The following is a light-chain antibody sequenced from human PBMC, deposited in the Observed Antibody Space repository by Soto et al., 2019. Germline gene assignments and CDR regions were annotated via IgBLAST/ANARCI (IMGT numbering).Light chain of an antibody. CDR1: QSIISY. Sequence: ISQSPSSPCPHVEDTDTITFRVSQSIISYLKGYHQKPSKAPKLLIYAAASLQSGVPSRFSGSGAGTEFTLTISSLQPEDVATYYCQQSYSTPPWTFGQGTKVDI. CDR2: AAA. CDR3: QQSYSTPPWT. V-gene: IGKV1-39*01. J-gene: IGKJ1*01.